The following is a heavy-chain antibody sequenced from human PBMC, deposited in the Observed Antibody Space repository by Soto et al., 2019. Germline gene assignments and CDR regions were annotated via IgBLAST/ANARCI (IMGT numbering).Heavy chain of an antibody. CDR2: TSYGGST. Sequence: SETLSLTCSVSGGSINSSKYWAWVRQSPGRGLEWIGTTSYGGSTYYNPSLQSRVTISWDEAKNHLALLLITATTAAQTTYFCARDRFEGIRWYYPLGYLGPGTLVTVYS. D-gene: IGHD3-16*01. J-gene: IGHJ4*02. CDR3: ARDRFEGIRWYYPLGY. V-gene: IGHV4-39*02. CDR1: GGSINSSKY.